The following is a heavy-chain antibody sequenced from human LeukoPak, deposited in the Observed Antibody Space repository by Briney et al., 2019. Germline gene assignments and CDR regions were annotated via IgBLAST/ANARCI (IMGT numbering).Heavy chain of an antibody. CDR1: GFPFSTYS. CDR2: TSSDGSNH. CDR3: AREKYCTPTDCLHGRFYFNS. J-gene: IGHJ4*02. V-gene: IGHV3-30*04. D-gene: IGHD2-8*01. Sequence: GGSLRLSCAASGFPFSTYSMHWVRQAPGKGLEWVAVTSSDGSNHNYANSVKGRFTISRDNSKNALYLQMNTLRAEDTAVYYCAREKYCTPTDCLHGRFYFNSWGQGTPVTVSS.